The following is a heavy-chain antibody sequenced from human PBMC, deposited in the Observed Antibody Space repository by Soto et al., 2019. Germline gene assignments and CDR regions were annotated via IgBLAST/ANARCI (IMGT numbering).Heavy chain of an antibody. CDR3: ARSPLSYYDSSGYVEFEY. V-gene: IGHV3-23*01. Sequence: GGSLRLSCAASGFTFSSYAMSWVRQAPGKGLEWVSAISGSGGSTYYADSVKGRFTISRDNSKNTLYLQMNSLRAEDTAVYYCARSPLSYYDSSGYVEFEYWGQGTLVTVFS. CDR1: GFTFSSYA. J-gene: IGHJ4*02. D-gene: IGHD3-22*01. CDR2: ISGSGGST.